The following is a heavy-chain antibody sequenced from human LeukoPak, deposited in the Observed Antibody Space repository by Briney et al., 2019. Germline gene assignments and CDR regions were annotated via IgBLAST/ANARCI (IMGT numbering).Heavy chain of an antibody. J-gene: IGHJ4*02. CDR2: ISYDGSNK. D-gene: IGHD5-12*01. CDR3: AKDSSGYDSVY. V-gene: IGHV3-30*18. CDR1: GFTFSSYW. Sequence: GGSLRLSCAASGFTFSSYWMSWVRQAPGKGLEWVAVISYDGSNKYYADSVKGRFTISRDNSKNTLYLQMNSLRAEDTAVYYCAKDSSGYDSVYWGQGTLVTVSS.